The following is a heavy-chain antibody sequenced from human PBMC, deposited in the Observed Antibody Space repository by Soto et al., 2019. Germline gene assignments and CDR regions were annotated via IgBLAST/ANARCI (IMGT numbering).Heavy chain of an antibody. D-gene: IGHD6-13*01. J-gene: IGHJ5*02. CDR1: GFTFSSYA. V-gene: IGHV3-23*01. Sequence: VGSLRLSCAASGFTFSSYAMSWVRQAPGKGLEWVSAVSGSGGSTYYADSVKGRFTISRDNSKNTLYLQMNSLRAEDTAVYYCAKAGQQLIPYNWFDPWGQGTLVTVSS. CDR2: VSGSGGST. CDR3: AKAGQQLIPYNWFDP.